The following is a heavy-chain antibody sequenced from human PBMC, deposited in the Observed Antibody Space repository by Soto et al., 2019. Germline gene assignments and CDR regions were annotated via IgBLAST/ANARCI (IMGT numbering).Heavy chain of an antibody. CDR2: IIPIFGTT. V-gene: IGHV1-69*15. CDR1: GGTFSNYA. Sequence: QVQLVQSGAEVKKPGSSVKVSCKASGGTFSNYAITWVRQAPGQGLEWLGRIIPIFGTTDYAQKFQGRITITAAESTTTAYMHLSSLLSDDTAGYYCAKEGGRESYFGNWFDPWGQGALVTVSS. J-gene: IGHJ5*02. CDR3: AKEGGRESYFGNWFDP. D-gene: IGHD1-26*01.